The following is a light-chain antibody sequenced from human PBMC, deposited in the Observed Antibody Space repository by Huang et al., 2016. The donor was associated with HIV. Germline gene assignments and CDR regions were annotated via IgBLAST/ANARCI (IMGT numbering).Light chain of an antibody. J-gene: IGKJ3*01. V-gene: IGKV3-15*01. CDR1: QSLSTN. CDR2: GAS. Sequence: EVVMTQSPATLSVSPGERATLFCRASQSLSTNLAWYQQKPGQPPRLLIYGASTRATGVPARFSGSGSGTDFTLTISSLQPEDFAVYCCQQYDDWPPVTFGPGTKVDFK. CDR3: QQYDDWPPVT.